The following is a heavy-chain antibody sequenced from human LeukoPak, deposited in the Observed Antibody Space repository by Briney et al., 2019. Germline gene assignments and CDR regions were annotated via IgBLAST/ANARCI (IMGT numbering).Heavy chain of an antibody. CDR1: GYIFTKYV. V-gene: IGHV1-3*01. Sequence: ASVTVSCTASGYIFTKYVVHWVRQAPGQRPEWMGWIKAGNGDTKYSQNFQDRLTITRDTSASTVYMELSSLTSEDTALYYCARDDCGDTCYPGGYWGQGTLVTVSS. CDR3: ARDDCGDTCYPGGY. J-gene: IGHJ4*02. D-gene: IGHD2-21*01. CDR2: IKAGNGDT.